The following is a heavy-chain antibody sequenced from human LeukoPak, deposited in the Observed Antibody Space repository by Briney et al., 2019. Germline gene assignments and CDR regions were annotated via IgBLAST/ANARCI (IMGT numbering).Heavy chain of an antibody. V-gene: IGHV3-33*05. J-gene: IGHJ4*02. CDR2: ISHDGSNS. CDR1: GFILSGYG. Sequence: GGSLRLSCTASGFILSGYGMHWVRQAPGKGLEWVAVISHDGSNSYYADSVKGRFTISRDNSMSTLFLQMNSLRAVDTAVYYCARGGPTTVTTSLNYWGQGTLVTVSS. CDR3: ARGGPTTVTTSLNY. D-gene: IGHD4-17*01.